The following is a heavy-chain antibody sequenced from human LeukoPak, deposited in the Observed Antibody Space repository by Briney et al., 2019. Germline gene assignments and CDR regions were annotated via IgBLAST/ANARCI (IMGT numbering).Heavy chain of an antibody. CDR3: ARDCGSGSYYNPLPWGTDTYGMDV. J-gene: IGHJ6*02. D-gene: IGHD3-10*01. V-gene: IGHV3-23*01. CDR1: GFTFSTYA. Sequence: GGSLRLSCAASGFTFSTYAMTWLRQAPGKGLEWVSALNYNGGNTYYADSVKGRFTISRDNSKNMLYLQMNSLRAEDTAVYYCARDCGSGSYYNPLPWGTDTYGMDVWGQGTTVTVSS. CDR2: LNYNGGNT.